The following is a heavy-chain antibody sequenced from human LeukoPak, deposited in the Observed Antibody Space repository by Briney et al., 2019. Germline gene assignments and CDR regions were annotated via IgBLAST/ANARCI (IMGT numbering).Heavy chain of an antibody. D-gene: IGHD1-26*01. CDR2: VSFDRRNK. CDR3: VRIVGHTTTDF. Sequence: GGSLRLSCEASGFSLSSYAFHWVRQAPGKGLEWVSFVSFDRRNKNYADSVRGRFTISRGNSKNTLYLQMNSVTYEDTAVYFCVRIVGHTTTDFWGQGTIATVSS. V-gene: IGHV3-30-3*01. CDR1: GFSLSSYA. J-gene: IGHJ4*02.